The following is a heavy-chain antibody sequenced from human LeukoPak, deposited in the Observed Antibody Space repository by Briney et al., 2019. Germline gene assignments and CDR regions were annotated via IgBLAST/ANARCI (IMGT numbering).Heavy chain of an antibody. V-gene: IGHV4-4*02. CDR2: IYHSGST. J-gene: IGHJ6*03. D-gene: IGHD2-2*02. CDR3: AREDCSSTSCYKGSDYYYYYMDV. Sequence: PSETLSLTCAVSGAPISSNNWWWSWVRQPPGKGLEWIGEIYHSGSTNYNPSLKSRVTMSVDKSKNRFSLKLSSVTAADTAVYYCAREDCSSTSCYKGSDYYYYYMDVWGKGTTVTVSS. CDR1: GAPISSNNW.